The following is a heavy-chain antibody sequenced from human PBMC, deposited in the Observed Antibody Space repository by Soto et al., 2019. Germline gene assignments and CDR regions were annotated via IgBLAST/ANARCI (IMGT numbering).Heavy chain of an antibody. Sequence: PSETLSLTCSVSGGSMRSEGYYWSWIRQHPGKGLEWIGYIYYSGLTDYNPSLKSRVTISVDTSKNQFSLKLSSVTAADTAVYYCARDMSRFSGSRLRHGMDVWGQGTTVTVSS. CDR3: ARDMSRFSGSRLRHGMDV. CDR2: IYYSGLT. D-gene: IGHD3-10*01. V-gene: IGHV4-30-4*01. J-gene: IGHJ6*02. CDR1: GGSMRSEGYY.